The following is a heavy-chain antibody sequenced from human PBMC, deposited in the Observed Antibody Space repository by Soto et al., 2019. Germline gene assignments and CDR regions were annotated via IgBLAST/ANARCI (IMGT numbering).Heavy chain of an antibody. J-gene: IGHJ4*02. V-gene: IGHV4-39*01. CDR1: GGSISSSIYY. CDR3: ARQDATMGYYAFWSGFPVAH. CDR2: IYYAGDT. D-gene: IGHD3-3*01. Sequence: PSETLSLTCTVSGGSISSSIYYWGWIRQSPGKGLEWIGSIYYAGDTQYNPSLKSRVTLSVDRSNNQFSLKVTSVTAADTAVYYCARQDATMGYYAFWSGFPVAHWGQGTLVTVSS.